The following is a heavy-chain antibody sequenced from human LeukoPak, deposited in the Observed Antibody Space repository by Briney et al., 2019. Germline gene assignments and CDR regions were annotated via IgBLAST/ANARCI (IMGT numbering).Heavy chain of an antibody. V-gene: IGHV4-38-2*02. Sequence: PSETLSLTCTVSGYSISSGYFWAWIRQPPGKGLECIGTIYHSGSTYYNPSLKSRVTMSVDTSKNQFSLKLSSVTAADTAVYYCARDSGTTGEVKLDPWGQGTLVTVSS. CDR1: GYSISSGYF. CDR2: IYHSGST. J-gene: IGHJ5*02. CDR3: ARDSGTTGEVKLDP. D-gene: IGHD3-10*01.